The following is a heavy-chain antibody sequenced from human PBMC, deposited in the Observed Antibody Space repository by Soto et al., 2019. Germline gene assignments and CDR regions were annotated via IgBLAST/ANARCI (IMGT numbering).Heavy chain of an antibody. J-gene: IGHJ4*02. CDR2: ISGGGETT. V-gene: IGHV3-23*01. CDR1: GFTFSSYA. CDR3: AFNSGSGSYYFDY. Sequence: EVQLLESGGGLVQPGGSLRLSCAASGFTFSSYAMWWVRQAPGKGLECVSAISGGGETTYYADSVKGRFTISRDNSKNTLYLQMNSLRAEDTAVYYCAFNSGSGSYYFDYWGLGTLVTVSS. D-gene: IGHD3-10*01.